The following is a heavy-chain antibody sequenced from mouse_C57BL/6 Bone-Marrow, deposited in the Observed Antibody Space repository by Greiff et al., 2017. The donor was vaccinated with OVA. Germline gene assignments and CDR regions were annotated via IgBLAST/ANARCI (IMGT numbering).Heavy chain of an antibody. CDR1: GYTFTDYE. CDR3: TRRLGRAFDY. CDR2: IDPETGGT. J-gene: IGHJ2*01. Sequence: VQLQQSGAELVRPGASVTLSCKASGYTFTDYEMHWVKQTPVHGLEWIGAIDPETGGTAYNQKFKGKAILTADKSSSTAYMELRSLTSEDSAVYYCTRRLGRAFDYWGQGTTLTVSS. V-gene: IGHV1-15*01. D-gene: IGHD4-1*01.